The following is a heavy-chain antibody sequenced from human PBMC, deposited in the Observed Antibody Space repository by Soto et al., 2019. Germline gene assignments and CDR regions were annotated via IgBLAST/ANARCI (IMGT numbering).Heavy chain of an antibody. V-gene: IGHV6-1*01. CDR1: GDSVSSNSAA. CDR3: AKDLYHGSGSPHGIDV. D-gene: IGHD3-10*01. CDR2: TYYRSKWYN. Sequence: PSQTLSLTCAISGDSVSSNSAAWNWIRQSPSRGLEWLGRTYYRSKWYNDYAVSVKSRITINPDTSKNQFSLQLNSVTPEDTAVYYCAKDLYHGSGSPHGIDVWGQGTTVTVSS. J-gene: IGHJ6*02.